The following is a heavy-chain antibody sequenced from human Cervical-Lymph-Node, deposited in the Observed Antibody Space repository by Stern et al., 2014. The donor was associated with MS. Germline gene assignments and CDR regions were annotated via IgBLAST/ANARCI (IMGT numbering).Heavy chain of an antibody. CDR3: AHRTAGPFDY. J-gene: IGHJ4*02. CDR2: IYWDDQK. V-gene: IGHV2-5*02. CDR1: GFSLSTSGLG. Sequence: QITLKESGPALVKPTQTLTLTCTFSGFSLSTSGLGVGWIRQPPGDALEWRAYIYWDDQKRYSPSLKSRLTITKDTSKNQVVLTLTNVDPVDTATYYCAHRTAGPFDYWGQGTLVTVSS.